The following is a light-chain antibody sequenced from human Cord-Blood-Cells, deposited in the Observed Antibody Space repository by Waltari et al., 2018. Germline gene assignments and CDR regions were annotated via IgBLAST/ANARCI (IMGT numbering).Light chain of an antibody. CDR1: SCDVGSYNL. CDR2: EGS. J-gene: IGLJ2*01. Sequence: QSALTQPAPVFGSPGQSITIPCTGTSCDVGSYNLDSWYQQHPGKAPKLMIYEGSNRPSGVSNRFSGSKSGNTASLTISGLQAEDEADYYCCSYAGSVVFGGGTKLTVL. V-gene: IGLV2-23*01. CDR3: CSYAGSVV.